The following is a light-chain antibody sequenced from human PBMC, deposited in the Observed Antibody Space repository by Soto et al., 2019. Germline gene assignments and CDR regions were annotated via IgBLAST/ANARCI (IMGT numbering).Light chain of an antibody. V-gene: IGLV2-14*01. CDR1: SSDVGGYNY. Sequence: QSALTQPASVSGSPGQSITISCTGTSSDVGGYNYVSWYQQHPGKAPKLMIYDVTNRPSVVSNRFSGSKSGNTASLTISGRQAEDEADYYCSSYTSSSTPLVFGGGTKLTVL. CDR2: DVT. J-gene: IGLJ3*02. CDR3: SSYTSSSTPLV.